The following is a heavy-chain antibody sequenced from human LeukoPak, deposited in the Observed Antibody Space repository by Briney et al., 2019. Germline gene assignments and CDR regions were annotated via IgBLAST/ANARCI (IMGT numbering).Heavy chain of an antibody. J-gene: IGHJ5*02. CDR2: ISGSDGST. V-gene: IGHV3-23*01. Sequence: PGGSLRLSCAASGFTFSDYYMSWIRQAPGKGLEWVSVISGSDGSTYYADSVKGRFTISRDNSKNTLYLQMNSLIAEDAAVYYCAKDLLGYCSGGICPSPVWFDPWGQGTLVTVSS. CDR3: AKDLLGYCSGGICPSPVWFDP. CDR1: GFTFSDYY. D-gene: IGHD2-15*01.